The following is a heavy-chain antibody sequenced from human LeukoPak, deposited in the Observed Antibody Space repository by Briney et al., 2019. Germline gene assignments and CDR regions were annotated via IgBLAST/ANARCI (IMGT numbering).Heavy chain of an antibody. CDR2: ISGSGIST. J-gene: IGHJ5*02. D-gene: IGHD6-13*01. V-gene: IGHV3-23*01. CDR3: AKDCGKGAEAFQNNWFHP. CDR1: GFTFCSYA. Sequence: GGSLRLSCAASGFTFCSYAMSWIRQAPGKGLEWVSAISGSGISTYYADSVKGRFTISKDISKNTLYLQMNSLRAEDTAIYYCAKDCGKGAEAFQNNWFHPWGQGTLVTVSS.